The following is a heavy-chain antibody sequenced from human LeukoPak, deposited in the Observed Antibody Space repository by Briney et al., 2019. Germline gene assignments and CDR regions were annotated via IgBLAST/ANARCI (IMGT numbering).Heavy chain of an antibody. V-gene: IGHV3-7*01. CDR2: IKQDGSEK. J-gene: IGHJ4*02. D-gene: IGHD5-24*01. CDR1: GFTLTNYW. Sequence: GGSLRLSCAASGFTLTNYWMSWVRQAPGKGLKWVAIIKQDGSEKYYVDSVEGRFTISRDNTKNSLYLQMNSLRAEDTAVYYCVRGSGWLQEFWGQGPQVTVSS. CDR3: VRGSGWLQEF.